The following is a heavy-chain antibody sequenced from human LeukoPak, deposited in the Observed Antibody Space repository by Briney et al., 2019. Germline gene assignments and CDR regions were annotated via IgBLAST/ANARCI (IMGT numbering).Heavy chain of an antibody. Sequence: GESLKISCKASGYRFSSYWISWVRQMPGKDLEWIGRIDPRDSYTNYSPSFQGHVTISADKPISTAYLQWNSLKASDTAIFFCARLSDSDVDLRDYYHPYGMDVWGQGTRSPSP. D-gene: IGHD3-22*01. CDR2: IDPRDSYT. CDR3: ARLSDSDVDLRDYYHPYGMDV. CDR1: GYRFSSYW. J-gene: IGHJ6*02. V-gene: IGHV5-10-1*01.